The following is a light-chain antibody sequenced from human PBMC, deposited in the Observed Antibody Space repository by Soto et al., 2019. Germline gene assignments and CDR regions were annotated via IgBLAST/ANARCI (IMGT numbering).Light chain of an antibody. CDR2: NTY. CDR3: AAWDDSLNGPV. V-gene: IGLV1-44*01. Sequence: QAVVTQPPSASGTAGQRVIISCSGSSSNLGRNSGNWYQQLPGTAPKLRIYNTYQRPLGVPDRFSGSKSGTSASLAISGLQSEDDGDYFCAAWDDSLNGPVFGGGTKLTVL. CDR1: SSNLGRNS. J-gene: IGLJ3*02.